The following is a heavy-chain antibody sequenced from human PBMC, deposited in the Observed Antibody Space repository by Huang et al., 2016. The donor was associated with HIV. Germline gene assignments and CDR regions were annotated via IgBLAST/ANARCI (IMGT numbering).Heavy chain of an antibody. V-gene: IGHV1-18*01. J-gene: IGHJ4*02. CDR2: ISAYNGHT. Sequence: QVQLVQSGAEVKKPGASVKVSCKASGYTFTCYGIGGVRQAPGQGLEGRGSISAYNGHTNYAQKLQGRVTMTTDTSTSTAYMELRSLRSDDTAVYYCARDRGAVAGTSPGYWGQGTLVTVSS. D-gene: IGHD6-19*01. CDR1: GYTFTCYG. CDR3: ARDRGAVAGTSPGY.